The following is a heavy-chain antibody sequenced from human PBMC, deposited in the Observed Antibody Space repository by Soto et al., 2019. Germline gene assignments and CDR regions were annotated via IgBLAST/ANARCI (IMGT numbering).Heavy chain of an antibody. CDR3: ARHCGWRGYFDV. J-gene: IGHJ2*01. CDR2: IKLDGSEE. V-gene: IGHV3-7*04. Sequence: EVQLVESGGDLVQPGESLRLSCAASGFTFSDYWMSWVRQAPGKGLEWVANIKLDGSEEYYVDSVKGRFTISRDNAKDSLYLQMNSLRAEDTAVYYCARHCGWRGYFDVWGRGTLVTVSS. D-gene: IGHD6-19*01. CDR1: GFTFSDYW.